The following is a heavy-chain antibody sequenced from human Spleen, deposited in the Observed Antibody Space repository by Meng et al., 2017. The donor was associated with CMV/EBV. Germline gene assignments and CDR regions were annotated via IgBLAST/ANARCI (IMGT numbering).Heavy chain of an antibody. CDR1: GYTFTSYD. D-gene: IGHD3-16*01. J-gene: IGHJ5*02. CDR3: ARCSGGRSGFDP. Sequence: SCKASGYTFTSYDINWVRQATGQGLEWMGWMNPNSGNTGYAQKLQGRVTMTTDTSTSTAYMELRSLRSDDTAVYYCARCSGGRSGFDPWGQGTLVTVSS. CDR2: MNPNSGNT. V-gene: IGHV1-8*01.